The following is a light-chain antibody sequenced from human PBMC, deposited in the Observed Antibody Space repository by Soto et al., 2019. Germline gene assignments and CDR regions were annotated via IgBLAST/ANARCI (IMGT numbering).Light chain of an antibody. V-gene: IGKV1-5*01. Sequence: DIQMTQSPSTLSASVGDRVTITCRASQIISISLAWYQQKPGKAPKILISGASILQDGVPSRFSGRGSGTDFTLTISRLQSEDFATYFCQHYYSYPPTFGQGTKVDIK. J-gene: IGKJ1*01. CDR1: QIISIS. CDR3: QHYYSYPPT. CDR2: GAS.